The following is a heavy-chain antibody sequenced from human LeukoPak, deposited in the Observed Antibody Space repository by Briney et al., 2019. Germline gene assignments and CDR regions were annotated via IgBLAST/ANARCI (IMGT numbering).Heavy chain of an antibody. CDR2: ISYDGSIK. D-gene: IGHD3-9*01. V-gene: IGHV3-30*04. CDR1: GFTLSRYA. Sequence: GGSLRLSCAVSGFTLSRYAMHWVRQAPAKGPEWVAVISYDGSIKYYADSVKGRFTISRDNSKNTVYLRMTSLRGEDTAVYYCARIGDQDDWEVPFDYWGQGTLVAVSS. CDR3: ARIGDQDDWEVPFDY. J-gene: IGHJ4*02.